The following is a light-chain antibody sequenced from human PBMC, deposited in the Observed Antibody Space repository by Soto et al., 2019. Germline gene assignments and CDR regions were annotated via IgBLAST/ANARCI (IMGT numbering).Light chain of an antibody. CDR1: QGISSY. J-gene: IGKJ5*01. CDR2: AAS. Sequence: IQLTQSPSFLSASVGYRFTITCRASQGISSYLAWYQQKPGKAPKLLIYAASTLQSGVPSRFSGSGSGTDFTLTISCLQSEDFATYYCQQYYSYPITFGQGTRREIK. V-gene: IGKV1-8*01. CDR3: QQYYSYPIT.